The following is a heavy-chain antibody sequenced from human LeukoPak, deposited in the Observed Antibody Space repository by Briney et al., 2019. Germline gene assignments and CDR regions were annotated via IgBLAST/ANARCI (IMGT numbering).Heavy chain of an antibody. V-gene: IGHV3-11*06. CDR3: ARVTAYGDYVGF. D-gene: IGHD4-17*01. J-gene: IGHJ4*02. CDR1: GFTFSDYY. CDR2: ISSSSSYT. Sequence: GGSLRLSCAASGFTFSDYYMSWIPQAPGKGLEWVSYISSSSSYTNYADSVKGRFTISRDNAKNSLYLQMNSLRAEDTAVYYCARVTAYGDYVGFWGQGTLVTVSS.